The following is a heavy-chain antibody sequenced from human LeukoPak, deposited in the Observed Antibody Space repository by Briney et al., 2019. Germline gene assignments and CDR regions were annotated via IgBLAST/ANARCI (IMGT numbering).Heavy chain of an antibody. V-gene: IGHV4-34*01. Sequence: ASETLSLTCAVYGGSFSGYYWSWIRQPPGKGLEWIGEINHSGSTNYNPSLKSRVTISVDTSKNQFSLKLSSVTAADTAVYYCARGPTGSGRRGFYGMDVWGKGTTVTVSS. D-gene: IGHD3-10*01. CDR1: GGSFSGYY. CDR3: ARGPTGSGRRGFYGMDV. CDR2: INHSGST. J-gene: IGHJ6*04.